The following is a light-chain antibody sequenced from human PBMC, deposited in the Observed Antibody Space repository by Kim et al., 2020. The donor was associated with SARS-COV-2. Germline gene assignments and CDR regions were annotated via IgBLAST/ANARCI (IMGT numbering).Light chain of an antibody. Sequence: PGKTAGITCGGNNIGSKSVHWYQQKPGQAPVLVIYYDSDWPSGIPERFSGSNSGNTATLTISRDEAGDEADYYCQVWDSSSDHPYVFGTGTKVTVL. CDR1: NIGSKS. CDR2: YDS. CDR3: QVWDSSSDHPYV. V-gene: IGLV3-21*04. J-gene: IGLJ1*01.